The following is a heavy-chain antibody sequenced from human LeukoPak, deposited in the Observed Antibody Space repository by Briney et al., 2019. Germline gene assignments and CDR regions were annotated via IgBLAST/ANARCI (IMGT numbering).Heavy chain of an antibody. D-gene: IGHD7-27*01. J-gene: IGHJ6*04. CDR3: ARSATGRGMDV. CDR1: GFTINTYD. V-gene: IGHV3-48*03. CDR2: ISSSGSTT. Sequence: GGSLRLSCVASGFTINTYDINWVRQAPGRGLEWVSHISSSGSTTYYADSVKGRFTVSRDNAKSSLYLQMNSLRAEDTAVYYCARSATGRGMDVRGKGTTVTVSS.